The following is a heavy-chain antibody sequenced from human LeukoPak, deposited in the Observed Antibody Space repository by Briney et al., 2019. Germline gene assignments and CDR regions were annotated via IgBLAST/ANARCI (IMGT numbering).Heavy chain of an antibody. J-gene: IGHJ5*02. V-gene: IGHV1-2*02. D-gene: IGHD4-4*01. CDR3: AKDQYYSNYLRTKNWFDP. CDR2: INPNSGGT. CDR1: GYTFTGYY. Sequence: ASVKVSCKASGYTFTGYYMHWVRQAPGQGLEWMGWINPNSGGTNYAQKFQGRVTMTRDTSISTAYMELSRLRSDDTAVYYCAKDQYYSNYLRTKNWFDPWGQGTLVTVSS.